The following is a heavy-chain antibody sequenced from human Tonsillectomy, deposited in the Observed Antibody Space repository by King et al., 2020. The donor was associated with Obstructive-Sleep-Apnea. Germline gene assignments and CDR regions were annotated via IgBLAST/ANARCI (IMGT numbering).Heavy chain of an antibody. V-gene: IGHV3-9*01. CDR3: TRELDYFASVSFYKTNYYYYYGTDV. CDR2: ISWDSGTI. Sequence: EVQLVESGGGLVQPGRSLRLSCAASGFSFDDYAMHWVRQAPGKGLEWVSGISWDSGTIGYADSVKGRFTISRDNANNSLYLEMNSLRAEDTALYYCTRELDYFASVSFYKTNYYYYYGTDVWGQGTTVTVSS. J-gene: IGHJ6*02. D-gene: IGHD3-10*01. CDR1: GFSFDDYA.